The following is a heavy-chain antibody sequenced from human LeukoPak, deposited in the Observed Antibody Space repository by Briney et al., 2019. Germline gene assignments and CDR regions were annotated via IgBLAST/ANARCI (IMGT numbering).Heavy chain of an antibody. CDR1: GVSISSDY. J-gene: IGHJ6*03. CDR3: ARVSHSSSSGITNYYYYMDV. CDR2: IYYSGST. Sequence: SENLSLTCTVSGVSISSDYWSWIRQPPGKGLEWIGYIYYSGSTNYNPSLKSRVTISVDTSKNQFSLKLSSVTAADTAVYYCARVSHSSSSGITNYYYYMDVWGKGTTVTVSS. V-gene: IGHV4-59*01. D-gene: IGHD6-6*01.